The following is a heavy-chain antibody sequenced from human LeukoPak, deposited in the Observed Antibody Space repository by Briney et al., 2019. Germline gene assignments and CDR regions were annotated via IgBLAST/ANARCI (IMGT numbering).Heavy chain of an antibody. D-gene: IGHD2-2*02. CDR3: ARDLGFIVVVPAAIDR. CDR1: GFTFNYYW. Sequence: WGSLRLSCAASGFTFNYYWRNWVRQAPGKGREWVGNIKQGGSEIYYVDSVKGRFTISRDNAKNSLYLQMNSLRAEDTAVYYCARDLGFIVVVPAAIDRWGQGTLVTVSS. V-gene: IGHV3-7*01. J-gene: IGHJ4*02. CDR2: IKQGGSEI.